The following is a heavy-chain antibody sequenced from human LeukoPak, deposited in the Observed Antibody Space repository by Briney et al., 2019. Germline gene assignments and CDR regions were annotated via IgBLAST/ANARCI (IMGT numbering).Heavy chain of an antibody. D-gene: IGHD2-15*01. Sequence: GGPLRLSCAASGFTFSSYSMYWVRQAPGKGLEWVSFISSGSNYISYIDSVKGRFTISRDNAKNSLYLQMNSLRVEDTAIYYCARVGCSGGTCYDYWGQGTLVTVSS. V-gene: IGHV3-21*01. CDR3: ARVGCSGGTCYDY. CDR1: GFTFSSYS. J-gene: IGHJ4*02. CDR2: ISSGSNYI.